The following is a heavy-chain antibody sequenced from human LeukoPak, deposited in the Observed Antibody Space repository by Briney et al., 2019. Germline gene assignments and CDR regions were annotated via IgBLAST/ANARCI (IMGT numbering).Heavy chain of an antibody. CDR3: ARQKWELLRAAFDI. CDR1: GFTVSSNY. J-gene: IGHJ3*02. V-gene: IGHV3-66*04. CDR2: IYSGGST. D-gene: IGHD1-26*01. Sequence: GGSLRLSCAASGFTVSSNYMSWVRQAPGKGLEWVSVIYSGGSTYYADSVKGRFTISRDNSKNTLYLQMNSLRAEDTAVYYCARQKWELLRAAFDIWGQGTMVTVSS.